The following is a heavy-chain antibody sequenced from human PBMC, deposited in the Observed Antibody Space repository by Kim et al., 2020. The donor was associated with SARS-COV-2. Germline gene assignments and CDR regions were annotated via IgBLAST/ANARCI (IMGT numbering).Heavy chain of an antibody. CDR2: MKAGSGNT. J-gene: IGHJ6*02. CDR3: ARDRGSSGLEARMGMDV. CDR1: GYSFTTYA. V-gene: IGHV1-3*01. D-gene: IGHD3-16*01. Sequence: ASVKVSCKASGYSFTTYAMHWVRQAPGQRLEWMGWMKAGSGNTKYSQNFQGRVTIARDTSAHTAYMELSSLTSEETAVYYCARDRGSSGLEARMGMDVWGLETTVTVSS.